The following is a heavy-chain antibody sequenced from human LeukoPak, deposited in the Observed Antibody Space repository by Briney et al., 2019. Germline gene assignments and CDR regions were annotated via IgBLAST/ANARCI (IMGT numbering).Heavy chain of an antibody. CDR2: INPNSGGT. V-gene: IGHV1-2*02. CDR1: GYTFTGYY. CDR3: ARVGYYDFWSLSGEAY. J-gene: IGHJ4*02. Sequence: ASVKVSCKASGYTFTGYYMHWVRQAPGQGLEWMGWINPNSGGTNYAQKFQGRVTMTRGTSISTAYMELSRLRSDDTAVYYCARVGYYDFWSLSGEAYWGQGTLVTVSS. D-gene: IGHD3-3*01.